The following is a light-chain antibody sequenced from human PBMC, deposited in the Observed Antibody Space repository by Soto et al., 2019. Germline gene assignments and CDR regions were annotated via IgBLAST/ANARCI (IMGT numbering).Light chain of an antibody. CDR3: QKCHRYLK. V-gene: IGKV1-5*01. CDR1: ESMSNC. Sequence: DIQMTQSPSTLSASVGDRVTITCRASESMSNCLAWYQQKPGKAPKLLISGASSLQSGVPSRFSGSASGTEFTLTISSLQPDDIATYYCQKCHRYLKLGQGTKVDIK. J-gene: IGKJ1*01. CDR2: GAS.